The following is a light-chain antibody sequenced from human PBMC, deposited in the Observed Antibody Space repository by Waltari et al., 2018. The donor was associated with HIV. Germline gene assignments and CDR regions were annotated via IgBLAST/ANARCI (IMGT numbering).Light chain of an antibody. V-gene: IGLV3-19*01. CDR1: RVRSYY. J-gene: IGLJ1*01. CDR3: NSRDNSSKHYV. CDR2: GKN. Sequence: STELTQDPAVSVALGQTVRITCQGDRVRSYYPTWYQQKPGHAPARVIYGKNNRPSGIPDRFSGSTSGNTASLTITGAQAEDEADYYCNSRDNSSKHYVFGSGTKVTVL.